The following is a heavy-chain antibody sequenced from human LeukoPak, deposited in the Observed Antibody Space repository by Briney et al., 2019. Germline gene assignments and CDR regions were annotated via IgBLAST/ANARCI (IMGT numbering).Heavy chain of an antibody. V-gene: IGHV3-23*01. J-gene: IGHJ4*02. CDR1: GFTLSRYA. CDR3: AKGGIALVRGSFDY. Sequence: GGSLRLSCAASGFTLSRYALSWVRQGPGKGLEWVSAISVSGYTYHADSVKGRFTISRDRSKNTLYLQMNSLRDGDAAVYYCAKGGIALVRGSFDYWGQRTLVTVAS. D-gene: IGHD3-10*01. CDR2: ISVSGYT.